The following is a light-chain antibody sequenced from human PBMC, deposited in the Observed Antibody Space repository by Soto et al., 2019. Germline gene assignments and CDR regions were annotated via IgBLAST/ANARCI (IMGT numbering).Light chain of an antibody. CDR1: QDISSY. CDR3: QQFNSYPLT. J-gene: IGKJ4*01. Sequence: DNQLTQSPSFLSSSAGDRVTLTCRASQDISSYLAWYQQNPGKAPKLLIYAASTLQSGVPSRFSGRGSGTEFTLTISSLQPEDFATYYCQQFNSYPLTFGGGTKVDI. CDR2: AAS. V-gene: IGKV1-9*01.